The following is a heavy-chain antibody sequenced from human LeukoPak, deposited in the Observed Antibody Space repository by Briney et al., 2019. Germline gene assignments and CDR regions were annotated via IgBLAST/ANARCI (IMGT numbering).Heavy chain of an antibody. Sequence: PGGSLRLSCAASGFTFSSYSMNWVCQAPGKGLEWVSSISSSSSYIYYADSVKGRFTISRDNAKNSLYLQMNSLRAEDTAVYYCTKYGSGTMTHDYWGQGTLVTVSS. CDR1: GFTFSSYS. J-gene: IGHJ4*02. D-gene: IGHD3-10*01. CDR2: ISSSSSYI. CDR3: TKYGSGTMTHDY. V-gene: IGHV3-21*01.